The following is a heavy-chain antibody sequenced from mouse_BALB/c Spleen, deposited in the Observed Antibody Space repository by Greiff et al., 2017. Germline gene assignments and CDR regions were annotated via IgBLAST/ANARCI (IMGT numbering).Heavy chain of an antibody. V-gene: IGHV1-77*01. Sequence: QVQLQQSGAELARPGASVKLSCKASGYTFTDYYINWVKQRTGQGLEWIGEIYPGSGNTYYNEKFKGKATLTADKSSSTAYMQLSSLTSEDSAVYVCARWILRSWYFDVWGAGTTVTVSA. CDR3: ARWILRSWYFDV. CDR1: GYTFTDYY. D-gene: IGHD2-3*01. CDR2: IYPGSGNT. J-gene: IGHJ1*01.